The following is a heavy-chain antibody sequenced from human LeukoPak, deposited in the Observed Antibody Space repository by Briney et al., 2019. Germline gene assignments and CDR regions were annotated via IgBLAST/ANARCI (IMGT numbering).Heavy chain of an antibody. CDR2: INPSGGST. V-gene: IGHV1-46*01. CDR3: ARSSAYYNEADI. D-gene: IGHD3-9*01. Sequence: ASVKVSCKTSGYTFTSYYMHWVRQAPGQGLEWMGIINPSGGSTTYAQNFQGRLTMTSATSTSTVYMELSSLRSEDTAVYYCARSSAYYNEADIWGQGPRVTVSS. CDR1: GYTFTSYY. J-gene: IGHJ3*02.